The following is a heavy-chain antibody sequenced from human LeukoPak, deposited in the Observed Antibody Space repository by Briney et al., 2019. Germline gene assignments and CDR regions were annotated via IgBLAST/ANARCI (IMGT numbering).Heavy chain of an antibody. V-gene: IGHV4-4*07. D-gene: IGHD2/OR15-2a*01. Sequence: PSETLSLPCTVSGGSITDYHWIWIRQPAGKGLEWIGRLYTRGSTNYNPSLKRGVSMSVDTSKKQLSLRLSSVTAADTAVYYCARGGPIPPFLYRVGSGYFDYWGQGTLVTVSS. J-gene: IGHJ4*02. CDR1: GGSITDYH. CDR2: LYTRGST. CDR3: ARGGPIPPFLYRVGSGYFDY.